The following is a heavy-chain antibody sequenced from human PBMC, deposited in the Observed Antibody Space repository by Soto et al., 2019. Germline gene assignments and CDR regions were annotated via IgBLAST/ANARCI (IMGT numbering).Heavy chain of an antibody. CDR2: ISSSSSYI. CDR1: GFTFSSYS. V-gene: IGHV3-21*04. J-gene: IGHJ5*02. CDR3: ARASGGYDFWSGYYTVEWFDP. D-gene: IGHD3-3*01. Sequence: PGGSLRLSCAASGFTFSSYSMNWVRQAPGKGLEWVSSISSSSSYIYYADSVKGRFTISRDNAKNSLYLQMNSLRAEDTAVYYCARASGGYDFWSGYYTVEWFDPWGQGTLVTVSS.